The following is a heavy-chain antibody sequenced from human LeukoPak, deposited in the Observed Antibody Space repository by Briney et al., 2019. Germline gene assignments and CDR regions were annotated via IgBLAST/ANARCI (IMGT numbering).Heavy chain of an antibody. Sequence: NPGGSLRLSCAASGFTFSSYSMNWVRQAPGKGLEWVSSISSSSSYIYYADSVKGRFTISRDNAKNSLYLQMNSLRAEDTAVYYCARVYYYDSSGYYLGAFDIWGQGTMVTVSS. D-gene: IGHD3-22*01. CDR2: ISSSSSYI. V-gene: IGHV3-21*01. CDR3: ARVYYYDSSGYYLGAFDI. J-gene: IGHJ3*02. CDR1: GFTFSSYS.